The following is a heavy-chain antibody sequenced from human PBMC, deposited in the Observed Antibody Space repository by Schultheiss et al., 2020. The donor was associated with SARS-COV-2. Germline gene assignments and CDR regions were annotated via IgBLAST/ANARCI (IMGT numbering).Heavy chain of an antibody. CDR2: IYPADSDT. CDR3: ARRGTGTHFDY. Sequence: GGSLRLSCKGSGYSFTSYWIGWVRQMPGKGLEWMGIIYPADSDTRYSPSFQGQVTISVDRSISTAYLQWSSLKASDSAMFYCARRGTGTHFDYWGRGTLVTVSS. D-gene: IGHD3/OR15-3a*01. CDR1: GYSFTSYW. V-gene: IGHV5-51*01. J-gene: IGHJ4*02.